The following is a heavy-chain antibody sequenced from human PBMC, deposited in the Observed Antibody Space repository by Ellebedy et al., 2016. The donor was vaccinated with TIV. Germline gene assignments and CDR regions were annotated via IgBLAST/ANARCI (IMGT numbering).Heavy chain of an antibody. V-gene: IGHV3-23*01. CDR2: ISGSGGST. J-gene: IGHJ4*02. Sequence: GESLKISXAVSGFTFSSYAMSWVRQAPGKGLEWVSAISGSGGSTYYADSVKGRFTISRDNSKNTLYLQMNSLRAEDTAVYYCAKPPDGGYCSSTSCYLYYFDYWGQGTLVTVSS. D-gene: IGHD2-2*01. CDR3: AKPPDGGYCSSTSCYLYYFDY. CDR1: GFTFSSYA.